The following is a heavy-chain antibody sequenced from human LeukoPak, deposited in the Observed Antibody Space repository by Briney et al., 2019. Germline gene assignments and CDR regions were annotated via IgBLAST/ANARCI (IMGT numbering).Heavy chain of an antibody. CDR2: INWNGGST. CDR1: GFTVSSNY. J-gene: IGHJ4*02. D-gene: IGHD6-19*01. Sequence: GGSLRLSCAASGFTVSSNYMSWVRQAPGKGLEWVSGINWNGGSTGYADSVKGRFTISRDNAKNSLYLQMNSLRAEDTALYYCARDSSGWSPRPYYFDYWGQGTLVTVSS. CDR3: ARDSSGWSPRPYYFDY. V-gene: IGHV3-20*04.